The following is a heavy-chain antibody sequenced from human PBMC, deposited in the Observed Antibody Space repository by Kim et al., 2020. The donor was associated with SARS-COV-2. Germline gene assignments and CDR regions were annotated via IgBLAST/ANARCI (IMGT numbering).Heavy chain of an antibody. CDR2: IKEDGSEK. J-gene: IGHJ4*01. Sequence: GGSLRLFCAASGFTFSRYWMTWVRQAPGRGLEWVANIKEDGSEKNHVDSVKGRFTISRDNAKNSLHLQMNSLRAEDTAIYYCARDIPAESSGGTPAFDY. V-gene: IGHV3-7*01. CDR1: GFTFSRYW. CDR3: ARDIPAESSGGTPAFDY. D-gene: IGHD6-19*01.